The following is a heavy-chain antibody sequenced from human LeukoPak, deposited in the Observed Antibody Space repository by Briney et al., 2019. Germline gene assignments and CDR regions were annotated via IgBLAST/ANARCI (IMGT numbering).Heavy chain of an antibody. Sequence: SETLSLTCTVSGGSISSGSYYWSWIRQPAGKGLEWIGRIYTSGSTNYNPSLKSRVTMSVDTSKNQFSLKLSSVTAADTAVYYCARISIAARGSDYFDYWGQGTLVTVSS. D-gene: IGHD6-6*01. CDR3: ARISIAARGSDYFDY. CDR1: GGSISSGSYY. CDR2: IYTSGST. J-gene: IGHJ4*02. V-gene: IGHV4-61*02.